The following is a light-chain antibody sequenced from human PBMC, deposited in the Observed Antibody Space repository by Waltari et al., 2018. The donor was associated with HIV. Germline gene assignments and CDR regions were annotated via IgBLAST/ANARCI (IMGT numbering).Light chain of an antibody. Sequence: QSALTQPLSVSGSPGQSVTISCTGTSSDVGGYNYVSWYQQHPGKSPQRMIYDVSKRPSGFPVRFAGSKSGNTASLTISGLQAEDEADYYCCSYAGSYIFYVFGTGTKVTVL. V-gene: IGLV2-11*01. CDR2: DVS. J-gene: IGLJ1*01. CDR1: SSDVGGYNY. CDR3: CSYAGSYIFYV.